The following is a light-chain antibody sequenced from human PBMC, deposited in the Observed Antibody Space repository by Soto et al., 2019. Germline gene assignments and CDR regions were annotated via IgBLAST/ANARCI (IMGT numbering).Light chain of an antibody. V-gene: IGLV2-14*01. CDR1: SSDVGGYNY. CDR3: SSYTSSSTVV. Sequence: QSALTQPASVSGSHGQSITISCTGTSSDVGGYNYVSWYQQHPGKAPKLMIYDVSNRPSGVSNRFSGSKSGNTASLTISVLQAAAEADYYCSSYTSSSTVVFGTGTKVNVL. J-gene: IGLJ1*01. CDR2: DVS.